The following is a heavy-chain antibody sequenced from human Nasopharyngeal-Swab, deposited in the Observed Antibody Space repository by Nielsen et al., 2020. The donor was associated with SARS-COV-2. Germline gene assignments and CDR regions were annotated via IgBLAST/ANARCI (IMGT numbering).Heavy chain of an antibody. D-gene: IGHD3-16*01. J-gene: IGHJ6*03. CDR2: TEIGGTT. CDR3: ARAWGEPNYYYYYMDV. CDR1: GLTVSSTY. V-gene: IGHV3-53*01. Sequence: GGSLRLSCAVSGLTVSSTYMSWVRQAPGKGLEWVSVTEIGGTTHYADSVKSRFTISRDNSKNTLYLQMNSLRAEDTAVYYCARAWGEPNYYYYYMDVWGKGTTVTVSS.